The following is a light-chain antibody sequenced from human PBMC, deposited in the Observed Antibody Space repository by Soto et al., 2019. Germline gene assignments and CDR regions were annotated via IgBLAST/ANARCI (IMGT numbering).Light chain of an antibody. Sequence: NFMLTQPHSVSESPGKTVTISCTRSSGSIASNYVQWYQQRPGSAPTPVIYEDNQRPSGVPDRFSGSIDSSSNSASLTISGLKTEDEADYSCQSYDSSKGVFGGGTKLTVL. J-gene: IGLJ2*01. V-gene: IGLV6-57*03. CDR1: SGSIASNY. CDR2: EDN. CDR3: QSYDSSKGV.